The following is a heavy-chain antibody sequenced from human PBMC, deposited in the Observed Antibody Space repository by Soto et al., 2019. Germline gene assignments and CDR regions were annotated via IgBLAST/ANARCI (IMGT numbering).Heavy chain of an antibody. Sequence: EVQLLESGGGLVQPGGSLRLSCAASGFTFSSYAMSWVRQAPGKGLEWVSAISGSGGSTYYADSVKGRFTISRDNSKNMLYMRMNRMRAEDTAVYYYAKDLIRLQGDYGYYYYYGMDVWGQGTTVTVSS. CDR3: AKDLIRLQGDYGYYYYYGMDV. V-gene: IGHV3-23*01. D-gene: IGHD4-17*01. CDR1: GFTFSSYA. CDR2: ISGSGGST. J-gene: IGHJ6*02.